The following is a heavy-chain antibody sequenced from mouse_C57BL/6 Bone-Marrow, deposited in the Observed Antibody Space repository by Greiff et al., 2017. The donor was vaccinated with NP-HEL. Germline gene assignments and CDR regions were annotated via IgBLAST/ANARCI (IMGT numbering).Heavy chain of an antibody. D-gene: IGHD2-10*01. CDR3: ARRDLLNWYFDV. CDR2: ISYDGSN. CDR1: GYSITSGYY. V-gene: IGHV3-6*01. Sequence: EVKLQESGPGLVKPSQSLSLTCSVTGYSITSGYYWNWIRQFPGNKLEWMGYISYDGSNNYNPSLKNRISITRDTSKNQFFLKLNSVTTEDTATYYCARRDLLNWYFDVWGTGTTVTVSS. J-gene: IGHJ1*03.